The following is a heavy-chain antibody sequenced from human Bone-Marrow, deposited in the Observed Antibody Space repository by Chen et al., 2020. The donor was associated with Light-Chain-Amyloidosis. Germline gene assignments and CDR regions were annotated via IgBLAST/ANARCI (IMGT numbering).Heavy chain of an antibody. D-gene: IGHD6-13*01. CDR1: GFTFSSYG. CDR3: AKDLSVGSSWYSEDAFDI. CDR2: ISYDGSNK. Sequence: QVQLVESGGGVVQPGRSLRLSCAASGFTFSSYGMHWVRQAPGKGLEWVAVISYDGSNKYYADSVKGRFTISRENSKNTLYLQMNSLRAEDTAVYYCAKDLSVGSSWYSEDAFDIWGQGTMVTVSS. V-gene: IGHV3-30*18. J-gene: IGHJ3*02.